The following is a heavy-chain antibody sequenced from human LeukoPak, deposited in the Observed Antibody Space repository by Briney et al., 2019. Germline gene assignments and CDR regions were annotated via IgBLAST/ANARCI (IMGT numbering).Heavy chain of an antibody. CDR2: INPSGGST. CDR1: GYTFTSFY. Sequence: ASVKVSCKASGYTFTSFYMHWVRQAPGQGLEWMGVINPSGGSTTYAQNFQGRVTMTRDKSTSTAYMELSSLGSEDTAVYYCAIGPTVLYFDYWGRGTLVTVSS. V-gene: IGHV1-46*01. D-gene: IGHD1-14*01. J-gene: IGHJ4*02. CDR3: AIGPTVLYFDY.